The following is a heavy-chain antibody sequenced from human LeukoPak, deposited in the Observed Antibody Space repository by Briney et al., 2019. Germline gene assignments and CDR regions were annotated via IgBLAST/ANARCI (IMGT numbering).Heavy chain of an antibody. CDR3: ARLIAARPFYYYMDV. CDR2: IYTSGST. Sequence: SQTLSLTCTVSGGSISSGSYYWSWIRQPAGKGLEWIGRIYTSGSTNYNPSLKSRVTISVDTSKNQFSLKLSSVTAADTAVYYCARLIAARPFYYYMDVWGKGTTVTVSS. CDR1: GGSISSGSYY. V-gene: IGHV4-61*02. D-gene: IGHD6-6*01. J-gene: IGHJ6*03.